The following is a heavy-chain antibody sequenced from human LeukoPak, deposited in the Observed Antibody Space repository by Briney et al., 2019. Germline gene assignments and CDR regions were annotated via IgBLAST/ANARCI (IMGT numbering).Heavy chain of an antibody. CDR3: AKSLYGGCDY. D-gene: IGHD3-16*02. Sequence: GGSLRLSCAASGFSFSTYAMSWVRQAPGKGLEWVSGVNGNGGSTSYADSVRGRFTIFRDNSKNTVYLQMNSLRVEDTAVYYCAKSLYGGCDYWGQGTVVTVSS. J-gene: IGHJ4*02. V-gene: IGHV3-23*01. CDR1: GFSFSTYA. CDR2: VNGNGGST.